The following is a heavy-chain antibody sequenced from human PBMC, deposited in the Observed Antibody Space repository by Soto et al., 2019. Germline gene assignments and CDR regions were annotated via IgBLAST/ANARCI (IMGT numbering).Heavy chain of an antibody. CDR2: ISHDETYK. CDR1: GFTFSSYG. V-gene: IGHV3-30-3*01. J-gene: IGHJ5*02. Sequence: QVQLVESGGGVVQPGRSLRLSCAGSGFTFSSYGLHWVRQAPGKGLEWVTVISHDETYKSYADSVKGRFTISRDNSKNILYLQMNSLRVEDTAVYFCARDETVPGENWCDPWGQGTLVTVSS. CDR3: ARDETVPGENWCDP. D-gene: IGHD4-17*01.